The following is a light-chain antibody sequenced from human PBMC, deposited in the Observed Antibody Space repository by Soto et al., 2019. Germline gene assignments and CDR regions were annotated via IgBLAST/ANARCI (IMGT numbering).Light chain of an antibody. CDR1: QSISSW. CDR2: KAS. J-gene: IGKJ1*01. CDR3: QQYNSYSSWT. V-gene: IGKV1-5*03. Sequence: IQMTQSPSTLSASVGDRVTITCRASQSISSWLAWYQQKPGKAPKLLIYKASSLESGVPSRFSGSGSGTEFTLTISSLQPDDFAPYYCQQYNSYSSWTFGQGTKVEIK.